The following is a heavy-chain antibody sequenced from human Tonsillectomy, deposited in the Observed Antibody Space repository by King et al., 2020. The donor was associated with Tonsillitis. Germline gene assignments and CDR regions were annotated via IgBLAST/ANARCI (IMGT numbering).Heavy chain of an antibody. D-gene: IGHD3-22*01. Sequence: QLVQSGAEVKKPGASVKVSCKASGYTFTSYGISWVRQAPGQGLEWMGWISAYNGNTNYAQKLQGRVTMTTDTSTSTAYMELRSLRSDDTAVYYCARDGGCYYDSSGYATPSDFDYWGQGTLVTVSS. V-gene: IGHV1-18*01. CDR3: ARDGGCYYDSSGYATPSDFDY. CDR2: ISAYNGNT. J-gene: IGHJ4*02. CDR1: GYTFTSYG.